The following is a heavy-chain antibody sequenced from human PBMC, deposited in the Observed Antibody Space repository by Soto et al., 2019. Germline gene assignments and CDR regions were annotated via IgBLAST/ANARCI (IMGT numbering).Heavy chain of an antibody. V-gene: IGHV1-69*13. CDR1: GGTFSSYA. D-gene: IGHD5-18*01. CDR3: ARSANSAMGDGPYYYYGVDV. CDR2: IIPIFGTA. Sequence: ASVKVSCKASGGTFSSYAISWVRQAPGQGLEWMGGIIPIFGTANYAQKFQGRVTITADESTSTAYMELSSLRSEDTAVYYCARSANSAMGDGPYYYYGVDVWGQGTTVTVSS. J-gene: IGHJ6*02.